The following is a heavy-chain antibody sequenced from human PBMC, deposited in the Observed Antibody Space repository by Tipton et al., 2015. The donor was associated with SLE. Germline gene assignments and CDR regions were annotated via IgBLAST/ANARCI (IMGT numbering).Heavy chain of an antibody. CDR3: ARGGYYPFDP. J-gene: IGHJ5*02. D-gene: IGHD1-26*01. V-gene: IGHV4-59*11. Sequence: LRLSCTVSGGSISSHYWSWIRQPPGKGLEWIGYIYYSGSTNYNPSLKSRVTISVDTSKNQFSLKLSSVTAADTAVYYCARGGYYPFDPWGQGTLVTVSS. CDR2: IYYSGST. CDR1: GGSISSHY.